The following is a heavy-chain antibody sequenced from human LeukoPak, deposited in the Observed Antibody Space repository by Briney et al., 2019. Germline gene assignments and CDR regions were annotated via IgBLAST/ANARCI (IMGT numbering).Heavy chain of an antibody. CDR3: ARAEYYDFWNGYYPYYFDY. CDR1: GFTVSSNY. CDR2: IYSGGST. D-gene: IGHD3-3*01. J-gene: IGHJ4*02. Sequence: GGSLRLSCAASGFTVSSNYMSWVRQAPGKGLEWVSVIYSGGSTYYADSVKGRFTISRDNSRNMLYLQMNSLRAEDTAVYYCARAEYYDFWNGYYPYYFDYWGQGTLVTVSS. V-gene: IGHV3-66*02.